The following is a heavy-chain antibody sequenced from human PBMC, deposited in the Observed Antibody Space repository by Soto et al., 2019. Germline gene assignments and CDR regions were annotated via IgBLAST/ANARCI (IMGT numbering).Heavy chain of an antibody. V-gene: IGHV1-18*01. CDR3: ARSGLAVAGTGLFCDY. CDR1: GYTFTSYG. J-gene: IGHJ4*02. CDR2: ISAYNGNT. Sequence: ASVKVSCKASGYTFTSYGISWVRRAPGQGLEWMGWISAYNGNTNYAQKLQGRVTMTTDTSTSTAYMGLRSLRSDDTAVYYCARSGLAVAGTGLFCDYWGQGTLVTVSS. D-gene: IGHD6-19*01.